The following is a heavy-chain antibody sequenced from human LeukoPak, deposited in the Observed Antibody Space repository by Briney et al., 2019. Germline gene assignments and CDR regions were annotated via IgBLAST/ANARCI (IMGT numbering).Heavy chain of an antibody. CDR1: GFTFSSYA. Sequence: PGGSLRLSCAASGFTFSSYAMSWVRQAPGKGLEWASGVSGNGDYTYYADSVKGRFTISRVNSKNTLYLQMNNLRAEDTAVYYCARVLREFFGSGTYVKTFDYWGQGTLVTVPS. CDR2: VSGNGDYT. V-gene: IGHV3-23*01. D-gene: IGHD3-10*01. CDR3: ARVLREFFGSGTYVKTFDY. J-gene: IGHJ4*02.